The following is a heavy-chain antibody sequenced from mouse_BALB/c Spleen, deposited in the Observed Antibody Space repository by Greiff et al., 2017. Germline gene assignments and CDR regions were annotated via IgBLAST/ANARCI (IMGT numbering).Heavy chain of an antibody. J-gene: IGHJ3*01. V-gene: IGHV3-8*02. CDR3: ARHPRYYGSGEFAY. CDR2: ISYSGST. CDR1: GDSITSGY. Sequence: EVKLQESGPSLVKPSQTLSLTCSVTGDSITSGYWNWIRKFPGNKLEYMGYISYSGSTYYNPSLKSRISITRDTSKNQYYLQLNSVTTEDTATYYCARHPRYYGSGEFAYWGQGTLVTVSA. D-gene: IGHD1-1*01.